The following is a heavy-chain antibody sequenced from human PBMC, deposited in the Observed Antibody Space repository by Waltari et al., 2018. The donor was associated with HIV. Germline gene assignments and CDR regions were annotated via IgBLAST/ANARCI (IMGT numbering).Heavy chain of an antibody. J-gene: IGHJ4*02. CDR2: IKSDGTIT. CDR1: GFTFGSYW. Sequence: EVQLVESGGGSVKPGGSLRFPCADIGFTFGSYWMHWVGQAPGKGLVWVSRIKSDGTITTYADSVKVRFTISRDNAKNTLFLQMNSLRAEDTAIYYCARDLVVLRYFDWLSTYFDYWGQGTLVTVSS. CDR3: ARDLVVLRYFDWLSTYFDY. V-gene: IGHV3-74*01. D-gene: IGHD3-9*01.